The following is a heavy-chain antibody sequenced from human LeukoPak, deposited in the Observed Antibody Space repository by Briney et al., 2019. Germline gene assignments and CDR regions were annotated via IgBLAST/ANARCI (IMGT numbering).Heavy chain of an antibody. V-gene: IGHV3-23*01. D-gene: IGHD3-10*01. CDR2: VTGSGRTP. CDR1: GFTFDTHA. Sequence: AGGSLRLSCEASGFTFDTHAMSWVRQAPEKGLEWVASVTGSGRTPYYADSVRGRFTISRDNSKNTLYLQMNSLRGEDTAVYYCAKDRPNFYETSGAYYKPKGDFWGQGSLVTVSS. CDR3: AKDRPNFYETSGAYYKPKGDF. J-gene: IGHJ4*02.